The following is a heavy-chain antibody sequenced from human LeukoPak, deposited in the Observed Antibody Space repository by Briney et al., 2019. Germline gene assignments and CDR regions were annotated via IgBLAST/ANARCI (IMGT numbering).Heavy chain of an antibody. D-gene: IGHD6-19*01. CDR3: AGIAVTGLNWFVS. V-gene: IGHV6-1*01. J-gene: IGHJ5*01. CDR1: GDSVSRNNGA. CDR2: TYYRSKWYY. Sequence: SQTLSLTCAISGDSVSRNNGAWNWIRQSPSRGLEWLGRTYYRSKWYYDYALSVKGRITVNPDTSKNQFSLHLNSVTPDDAAVYYCAGIAVTGLNWFVSWGQGTQVTVSS.